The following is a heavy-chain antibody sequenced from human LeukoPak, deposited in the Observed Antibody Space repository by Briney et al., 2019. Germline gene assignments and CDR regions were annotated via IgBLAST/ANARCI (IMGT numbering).Heavy chain of an antibody. CDR3: AKLCGVDCYFDY. J-gene: IGHJ4*02. V-gene: IGHV3-30*18. CDR1: GFTFSSYG. CDR2: ISFDGSNK. D-gene: IGHD2-21*02. Sequence: GGSLRLSCAASGFTFSSYGMHWVRQAPGKGLEGVAVISFDGSNKYYADSVKGRFTISKDNSKNTLHLQMTSLKAEDTAVYYCAKLCGVDCYFDYWVQGTLVTVSS.